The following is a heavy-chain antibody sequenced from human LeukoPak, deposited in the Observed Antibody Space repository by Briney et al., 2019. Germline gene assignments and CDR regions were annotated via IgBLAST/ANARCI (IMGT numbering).Heavy chain of an antibody. CDR3: ARDIGGITLYSGSYSWFDP. CDR2: IIPILGIA. Sequence: GSSVKVSCKASGGTFSSYAISWVRQAPGQGLEWMGRIIPILGIANYAQKFQGRVTITADKSTSTAYMELSSLRSEDTAVYYCARDIGGITLYSGSYSWFDPWGQGTLVTVSS. J-gene: IGHJ5*02. CDR1: GGTFSSYA. D-gene: IGHD1-26*01. V-gene: IGHV1-69*04.